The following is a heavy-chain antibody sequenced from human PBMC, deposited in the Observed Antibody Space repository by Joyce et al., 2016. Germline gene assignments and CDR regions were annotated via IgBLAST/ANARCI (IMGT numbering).Heavy chain of an antibody. Sequence: QVNLVQSGAEVKKPGASVKVSCKASGYSFSDSYIHWVRQGPGQGLQWMGRSNPDTGDTIYAQKFQGRVTLTRDTFISTVYMEVSRLRSDDTAVYFCARGPMPPYAFDVWGQGTLVTVST. V-gene: IGHV1-2*06. CDR2: SNPDTGDT. D-gene: IGHD2-2*01. J-gene: IGHJ3*01. CDR3: ARGPMPPYAFDV. CDR1: GYSFSDSY.